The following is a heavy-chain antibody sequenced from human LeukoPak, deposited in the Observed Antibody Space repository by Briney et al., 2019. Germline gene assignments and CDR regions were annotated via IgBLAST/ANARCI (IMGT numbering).Heavy chain of an antibody. D-gene: IGHD2-2*01. J-gene: IGHJ5*02. CDR1: GFTFSTYA. Sequence: GGSLRLSCAASGFTFSTYAMSWVRQAPGNGLEWVSGISDSGGSTYYADSVKGRFTISRDNSKNTLYLQMNSLRAEDTAVYYCATRERYCSSTSCYEWFDPWGQGTLVTVSS. CDR3: ATRERYCSSTSCYEWFDP. CDR2: ISDSGGST. V-gene: IGHV3-23*01.